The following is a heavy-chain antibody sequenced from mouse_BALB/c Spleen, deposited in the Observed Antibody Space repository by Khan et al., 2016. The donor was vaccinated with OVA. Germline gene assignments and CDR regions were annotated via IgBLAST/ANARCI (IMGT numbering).Heavy chain of an antibody. CDR3: ARDRIDY. V-gene: IGHV1-7*01. Sequence: QVRLQQSGAELAKPGASVKMSCTASGYTFTSYWMHWIKQRPGQGLEWIGYINPTSGYTDYNQKFKDKATLTADKSSSTAYMQLSSLTSDDSAVYYCARDRIDYWGKGTARKVSS. CDR2: INPTSGYT. J-gene: IGHJ2*01. CDR1: GYTFTSYW.